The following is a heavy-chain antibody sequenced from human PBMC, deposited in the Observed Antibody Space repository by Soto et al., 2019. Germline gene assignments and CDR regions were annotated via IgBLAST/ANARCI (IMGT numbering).Heavy chain of an antibody. D-gene: IGHD3-22*01. V-gene: IGHV1-69*06. CDR3: ARVTPNYYDSSGSPFDY. Sequence: QVQLVQSGAEVKKPGSSVKVSCKASGGTFSSYAISWVRQAPGQGLEWMGGIIPIFGTANYAQKFQGRVTITADKSTSTAYMELSSVRSEDTAVYYCARVTPNYYDSSGSPFDYWGQGTLVTVSS. CDR2: IIPIFGTA. CDR1: GGTFSSYA. J-gene: IGHJ4*02.